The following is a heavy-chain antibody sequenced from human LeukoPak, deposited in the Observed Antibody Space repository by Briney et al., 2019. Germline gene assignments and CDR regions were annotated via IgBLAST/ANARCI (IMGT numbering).Heavy chain of an antibody. CDR3: TRWEATNFDC. V-gene: IGHV3-49*04. Sequence: GGSLRLSCSVSGFTFGDYAMSWVRQAPGKGLEWVGSIRNKAYGGTTEYVASVKGRFIISRDDSKSIAYLHMNSLKTEDTAVYYCTRWEATNFDCWGQGTLVTVSP. CDR2: IRNKAYGGTT. J-gene: IGHJ4*02. D-gene: IGHD5-12*01. CDR1: GFTFGDYA.